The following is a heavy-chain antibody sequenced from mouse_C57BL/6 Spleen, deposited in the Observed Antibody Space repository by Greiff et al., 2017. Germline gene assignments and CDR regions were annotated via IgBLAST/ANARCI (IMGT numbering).Heavy chain of an antibody. CDR1: GYAFTNYL. J-gene: IGHJ2*01. CDR3: ARRGGPRDYFDY. Sequence: QVQLQQSGAELVRPGTSVKVSCKASGYAFTNYLIEWVKQRPGQGLEWIGVINPGSGGTNYNEKFKGKATLTADKSSSTAYMQLSSLTSEDSAVYFCARRGGPRDYFDYWGQGTTLTVSS. V-gene: IGHV1-54*01. CDR2: INPGSGGT.